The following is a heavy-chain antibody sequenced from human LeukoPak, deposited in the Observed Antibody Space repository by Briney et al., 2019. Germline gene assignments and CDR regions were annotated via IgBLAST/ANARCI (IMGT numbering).Heavy chain of an antibody. Sequence: SVKVSCKASGYTFAGYYIHWVRQAPGQGLEWMGGIIPIFGTANYAQKFQGRVTITTDESTSTAYMELSSLRSEDTAVYYCARGGTFGGVIFYYWGKGTLVTVS. J-gene: IGHJ4*02. V-gene: IGHV1-69*05. CDR2: IIPIFGTA. CDR3: ARGGTFGGVIFYY. D-gene: IGHD3-16*01. CDR1: GYTFAGYY.